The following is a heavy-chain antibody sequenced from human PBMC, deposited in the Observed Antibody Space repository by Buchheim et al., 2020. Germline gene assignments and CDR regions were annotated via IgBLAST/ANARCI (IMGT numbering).Heavy chain of an antibody. V-gene: IGHV3-48*02. D-gene: IGHD3-22*01. Sequence: EVQLVESGGGLVQPGGSLRLSCAASGFTFSSYSMNWVRQAPGKGLEWVSYISSSSSTIYYADSVKGRFTISRDNAKNSLYLQMNSLRDEDTAVYYCARDFYRGDYYDSSGHVGYYYYGMDVWGQGTT. J-gene: IGHJ6*02. CDR2: ISSSSSTI. CDR1: GFTFSSYS. CDR3: ARDFYRGDYYDSSGHVGYYYYGMDV.